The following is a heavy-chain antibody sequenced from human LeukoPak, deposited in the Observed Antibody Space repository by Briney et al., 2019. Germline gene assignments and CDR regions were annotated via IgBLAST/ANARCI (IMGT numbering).Heavy chain of an antibody. J-gene: IGHJ5*02. D-gene: IGHD2-15*01. CDR1: GYTFTSYG. Sequence: ASVKVSCKASGYTFTSYGINWVRQAPGQGLEWMGWISTYNGHTNYAQKLQGRVTMTTDTSTSTAYMELRSLRSDDTAVYYCARVPCSGGSCYVNWFDPWGQGTLVTVSS. V-gene: IGHV1-18*01. CDR2: ISTYNGHT. CDR3: ARVPCSGGSCYVNWFDP.